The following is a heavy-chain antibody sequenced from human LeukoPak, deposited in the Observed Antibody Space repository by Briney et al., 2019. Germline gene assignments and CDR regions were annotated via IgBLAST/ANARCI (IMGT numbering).Heavy chain of an antibody. Sequence: RGSLRLSCAASGFTFSGHAMHWVRQTPGVGLEWVAIIGNDGRDQHYSESVKGRFTISRDNSKNTLFLQLNSLRPEDTALYLCARDLMWGFDYWGQGTLVTVSS. D-gene: IGHD7-27*01. V-gene: IGHV3-30*02. CDR1: GFTFSGHA. J-gene: IGHJ4*02. CDR2: IGNDGRDQ. CDR3: ARDLMWGFDY.